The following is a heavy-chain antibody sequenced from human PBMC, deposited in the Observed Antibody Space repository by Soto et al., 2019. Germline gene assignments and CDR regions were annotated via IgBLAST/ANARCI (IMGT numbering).Heavy chain of an antibody. CDR2: IIPIFGTA. Sequence: SVKVSCKASGGTFSSYAISWVRQAPGQGLEGMGGIIPIFGTANYAQKFQGRVTITADESTSTAYMELSSLRSADTAVYYCASCDRGYDSSGWGAFDIWG. D-gene: IGHD3-22*01. J-gene: IGHJ3*02. CDR1: GGTFSSYA. V-gene: IGHV1-69*13. CDR3: ASCDRGYDSSGWGAFDI.